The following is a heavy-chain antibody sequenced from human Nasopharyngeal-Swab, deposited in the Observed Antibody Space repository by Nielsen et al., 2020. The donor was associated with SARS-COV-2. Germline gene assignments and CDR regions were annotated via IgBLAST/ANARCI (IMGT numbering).Heavy chain of an antibody. CDR2: INHSGST. CDR1: GGSFSGYY. CDR3: ARARVYYDSSSYYWIDP. Sequence: GSLRLSCAVYGGSFSGYYWSWIRQPPGKGLEWIGEINHSGSTNYNPSLKSRVTISVDTSKNQFSLKLSSVTAADTAVYYCARARVYYDSSSYYWIDPWGQGTLVTVSS. J-gene: IGHJ5*02. D-gene: IGHD3-22*01. V-gene: IGHV4-34*01.